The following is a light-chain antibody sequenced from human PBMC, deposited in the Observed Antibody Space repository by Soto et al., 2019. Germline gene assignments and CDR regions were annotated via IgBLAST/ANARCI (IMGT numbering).Light chain of an antibody. CDR2: SNN. Sequence: QSVLTQPPSASGTPGQRVTISCSGSSSNIGSNTVNWYQQLPGTAPKLLIYSNNQRPSGVPDRFSGSKSGTSASLAISGLQSEAEADYYCAAWDDGLNGYVFGSGTQLTVL. CDR1: SSNIGSNT. V-gene: IGLV1-44*01. CDR3: AAWDDGLNGYV. J-gene: IGLJ7*01.